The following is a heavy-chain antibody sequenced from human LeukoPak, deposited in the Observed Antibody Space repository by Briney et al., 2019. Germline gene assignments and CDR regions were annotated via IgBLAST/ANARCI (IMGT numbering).Heavy chain of an antibody. Sequence: PGGSLRLSCAVSGFTFSDYYMSWIRQAPGKGLEWVSDISSSGSTIYYADSVKGRFTISRDNAKNSLYLQMNSLRAEDTAVYYCARDRDRIAVAGNFDYWGQGTLVTVSS. J-gene: IGHJ4*02. V-gene: IGHV3-11*04. CDR3: ARDRDRIAVAGNFDY. CDR2: ISSSGSTI. CDR1: GFTFSDYY. D-gene: IGHD6-19*01.